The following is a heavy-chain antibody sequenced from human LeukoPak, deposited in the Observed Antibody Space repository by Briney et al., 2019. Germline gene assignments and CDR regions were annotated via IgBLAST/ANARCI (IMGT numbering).Heavy chain of an antibody. CDR2: IYYSGST. V-gene: IGHV4-59*08. Sequence: SETLSLTCTVSGCSISSYYWSWIRQPPGKGLEWIGYIYYSGSTNYNSSLKSRVTISVDTSKNQFSLKLSSVTAADTAVYYCARSSPTGSGSYYFDYWGQGTLVTVSS. CDR1: GCSISSYY. CDR3: ARSSPTGSGSYYFDY. J-gene: IGHJ4*02. D-gene: IGHD3-10*01.